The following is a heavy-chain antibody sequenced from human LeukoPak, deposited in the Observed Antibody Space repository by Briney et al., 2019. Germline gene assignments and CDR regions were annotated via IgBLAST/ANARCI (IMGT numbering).Heavy chain of an antibody. Sequence: GGSLRLSCAASGFTFSSYSMNWVRQAPGKGLEWVSYISSSSSTIYYADSVKGRFTISRDNAKNSLYLQMNSLRAEDTAVYYCAREAQGDYYDYWGQGTLVTVSS. J-gene: IGHJ4*02. CDR3: AREAQGDYYDY. V-gene: IGHV3-48*01. CDR1: GFTFSSYS. CDR2: ISSSSSTI.